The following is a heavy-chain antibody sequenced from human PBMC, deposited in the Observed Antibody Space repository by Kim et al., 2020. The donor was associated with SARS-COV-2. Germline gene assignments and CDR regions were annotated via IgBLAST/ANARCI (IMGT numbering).Heavy chain of an antibody. CDR3: AREGRYGSGKNCFDP. D-gene: IGHD3-10*01. J-gene: IGHJ5*02. CDR1: GDTVSSNNAA. CDR2: TYYRSKWYK. Sequence: SQTLSLTCAISGDTVSSNNAAWSWMRQSPSRGLEWLGRTYYRSKWYKDYAVSVKTRITINPDTSNNQVSLQLNSVTPEDTAVYYCAREGRYGSGKNCFDPWGLGTLVIVSS. V-gene: IGHV6-1*01.